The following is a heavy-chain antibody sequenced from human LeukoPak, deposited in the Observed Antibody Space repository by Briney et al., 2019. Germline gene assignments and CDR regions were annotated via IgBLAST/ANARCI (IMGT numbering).Heavy chain of an antibody. J-gene: IGHJ4*02. CDR3: ARDLVLVWTPGDDFDY. CDR1: GFTFSKYW. CDR2: INEDGSTI. V-gene: IGHV3-74*01. Sequence: PGGSLRLSCAASGFTFSKYWMHWVRQAPGKGLAWASRINEDGSTISYADSVKGRFTISRDNAKNTLYLQMNGLRAEDTGVYYCARDLVLVWTPGDDFDYWGQGTLVTVSS. D-gene: IGHD2-21*01.